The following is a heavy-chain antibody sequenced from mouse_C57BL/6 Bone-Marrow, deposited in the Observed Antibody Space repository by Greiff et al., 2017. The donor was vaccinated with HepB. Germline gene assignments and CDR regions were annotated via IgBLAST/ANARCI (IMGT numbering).Heavy chain of an antibody. CDR3: ARDYGSSYDYYAMDY. V-gene: IGHV5-4*01. J-gene: IGHJ4*01. D-gene: IGHD1-1*01. CDR1: GFTFSSYA. CDR2: ISDGGSYT. Sequence: EVQGVESGGGLVKPGGSLKLSCAASGFTFSSYAMSWVRQTPEKRLEWVATISDGGSYTYYPDNVKGRFTISRDNAKNNLYLQMSHLKSEDTAMYYCARDYGSSYDYYAMDYWGQGTSVTVSS.